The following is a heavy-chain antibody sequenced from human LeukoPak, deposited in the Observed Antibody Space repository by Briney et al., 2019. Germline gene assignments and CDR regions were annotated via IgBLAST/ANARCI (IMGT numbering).Heavy chain of an antibody. CDR3: AKDLPYYYGSGSYRAAFDI. J-gene: IGHJ3*02. V-gene: IGHV3-23*01. CDR1: GFTFSSYA. Sequence: GGSLRLSCAASGFTFSSYAMSWVRQAPGKGLEWVSAISGSGGSTYYADSVKGRFTISRDNSKNTLYLQMNSLRAEDTAVYYCAKDLPYYYGSGSYRAAFDIWGQGTMVTVSS. D-gene: IGHD3-10*01. CDR2: ISGSGGST.